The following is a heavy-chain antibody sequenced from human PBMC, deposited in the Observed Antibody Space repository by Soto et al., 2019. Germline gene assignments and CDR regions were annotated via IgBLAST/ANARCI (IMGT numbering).Heavy chain of an antibody. CDR2: INPSDGST. CDR1: LYTFTTYY. CDR3: ARDLYGDYFFDS. D-gene: IGHD4-17*01. V-gene: IGHV1-46*01. Sequence: QVQLEQSGAEVKKPGASVKVSCKASLYTFTTYYMHWVRQAPGQGLEWMGVINPSDGSTTYAQNFQGRLTMTRDTSTSTVFMELSSLRSEDTAVFYCARDLYGDYFFDSWGQGTLVTVSS. J-gene: IGHJ4*02.